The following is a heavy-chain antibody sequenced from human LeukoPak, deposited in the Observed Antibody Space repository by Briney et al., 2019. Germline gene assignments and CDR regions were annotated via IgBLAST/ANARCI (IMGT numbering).Heavy chain of an antibody. J-gene: IGHJ4*02. CDR2: IYTSGST. CDR3: AAYFDY. Sequence: GGSLRLSCAASGFTVSTNYMSWVRQAPGKGLEWVSVIYTSGSTYYADSVKGRFTISRDNSKTTLYLEMNSLRADDTAVYYCAAYFDYWGQGTLVTVTS. V-gene: IGHV3-53*01. CDR1: GFTVSTNY.